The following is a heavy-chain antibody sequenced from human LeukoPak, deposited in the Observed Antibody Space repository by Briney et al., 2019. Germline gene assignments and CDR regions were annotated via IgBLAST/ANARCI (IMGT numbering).Heavy chain of an antibody. V-gene: IGHV4-61*02. CDR2: IYTSGST. D-gene: IGHD1-26*01. J-gene: IGHJ5*02. CDR3: ARDPSTSGSYFLFDP. CDR1: GGSISSGSYY. Sequence: SQTLSLTCTVSGGSISSGSYYWSWIRQPAGKGLEWIGRIYTSGSTNYNPSLKSRVTISVDTSKNQFSLKLSSVTAADTAVYYCARDPSTSGSYFLFDPWGQGTPVTVSS.